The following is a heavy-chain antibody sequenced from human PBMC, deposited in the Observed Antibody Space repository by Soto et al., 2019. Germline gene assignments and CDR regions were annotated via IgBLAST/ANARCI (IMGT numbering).Heavy chain of an antibody. Sequence: QLQLPESGPGLVRPSQTLSLTCSVSGGSITSGGYYWGWIRQLPGKGLEWVAYVYSSGRTYYNPSLESRLSILMDTSKQLVSLILRSVAVADTAISYCARDHNGFNKGFDIWGQGAMVTVSS. D-gene: IGHD5-12*01. CDR2: VYSSGRT. CDR1: GGSITSGGYY. CDR3: ARDHNGFNKGFDI. V-gene: IGHV4-31*03. J-gene: IGHJ3*02.